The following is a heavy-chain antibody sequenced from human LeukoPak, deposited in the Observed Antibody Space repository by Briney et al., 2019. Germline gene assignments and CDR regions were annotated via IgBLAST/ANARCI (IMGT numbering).Heavy chain of an antibody. CDR2: ISPTGSTT. V-gene: IGHV3-74*01. CDR1: GFSFSGHW. Sequence: GGSLRLSCTASGFSFSGHWMHWARQLPGKGLVWVSRISPTGSTTSYADSVKGRFTISRDNAKNSLYLQMNSLRAEDTAVYYCARGRTLMATATIFLDYWGQGILVTVSS. D-gene: IGHD4-17*01. J-gene: IGHJ4*02. CDR3: ARGRTLMATATIFLDY.